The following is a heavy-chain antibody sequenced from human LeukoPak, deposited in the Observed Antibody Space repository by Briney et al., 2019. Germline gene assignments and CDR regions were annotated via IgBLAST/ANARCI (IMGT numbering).Heavy chain of an antibody. CDR3: AREPPYDILTGYYHPFDY. J-gene: IGHJ4*02. CDR2: ISSSGSTI. D-gene: IGHD3-9*01. Sequence: QAGGSLRLSCAASGFSFSTYAMNWVRQAPGKGLEWVSYISSSGSTIYYADSVKGRFTISRDNAKNSLYLQMNSLRAEDTAVYYCAREPPYDILTGYYHPFDYWGQGTLVTVSS. CDR1: GFSFSTYA. V-gene: IGHV3-48*03.